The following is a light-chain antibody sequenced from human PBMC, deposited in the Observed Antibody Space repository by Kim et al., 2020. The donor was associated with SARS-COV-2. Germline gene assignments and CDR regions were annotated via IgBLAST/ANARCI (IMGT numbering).Light chain of an antibody. V-gene: IGLV2-23*02. J-gene: IGLJ3*02. Sequence: SITISCTGTSSDVGSYNLVSWYQQHPGKAPKLMIYEVSKRPSGVSNRFSGSKSGNTASLTISGLQAEDEADYYCCSYAGSSTPWVFGGGTQLTVL. CDR1: SSDVGSYNL. CDR2: EVS. CDR3: CSYAGSSTPWV.